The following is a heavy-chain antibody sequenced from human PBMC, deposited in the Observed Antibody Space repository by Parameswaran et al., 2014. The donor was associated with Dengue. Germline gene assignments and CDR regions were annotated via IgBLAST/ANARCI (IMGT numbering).Heavy chain of an antibody. D-gene: IGHD2-2*02. V-gene: IGHV3-73*01. CDR3: TTDIVVVPAAIPSAGMDV. Sequence: FRQAPGKGLEWVGRIRSKANSYATAYAASVKGRFTISRDDSKNTAYLQMNSLKTEDTAVYYCTTDIVVVPAAIPSAGMDVWGQGTTVTVSS. J-gene: IGHJ6*02. CDR2: IRSKANSYAT.